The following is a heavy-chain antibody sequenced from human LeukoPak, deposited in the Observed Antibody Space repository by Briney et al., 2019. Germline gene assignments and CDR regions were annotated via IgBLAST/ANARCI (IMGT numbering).Heavy chain of an antibody. CDR2: IKHDGSGP. J-gene: IGHJ4*02. D-gene: IGHD6-19*01. CDR3: ARAREITVSGTDYFDY. CDR1: GFRFSNYW. V-gene: IGHV3-7*01. Sequence: SGGSLRLSCAVSGFRFSNYWMTWVRQAPGKGLEWVANIKHDGSGPSYLDSVKGRFTISRDNARNLLSLQMSSLRAEDTAVYYCARAREITVSGTDYFDYWGQGTLVTVSS.